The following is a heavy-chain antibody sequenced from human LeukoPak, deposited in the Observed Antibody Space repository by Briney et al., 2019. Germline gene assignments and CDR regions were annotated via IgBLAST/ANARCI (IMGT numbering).Heavy chain of an antibody. D-gene: IGHD3/OR15-3a*01. J-gene: IGHJ6*03. CDR3: AREGLEDYYYMDV. CDR2: ISYDGSNK. Sequence: PGGSLRLSCAASGFTFSSYGMHWVRQAPGKGLEWVAVISYDGSNKYYADSVKGRFTISRDNSKNTLYLQMNSLRAEDTAVYYCAREGLEDYYYMDVWGKGTTVTVSS. CDR1: GFTFSSYG. V-gene: IGHV3-30*19.